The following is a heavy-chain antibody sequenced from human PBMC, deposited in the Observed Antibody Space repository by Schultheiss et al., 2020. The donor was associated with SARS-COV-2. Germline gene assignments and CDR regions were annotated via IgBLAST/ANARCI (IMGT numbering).Heavy chain of an antibody. CDR2: IIPIFGTA. Sequence: SVKVSCKASGGTFSSYAISWVRQAPGQGLEWMGGIIPIFGTANYAQKFQGRVTITEDESTSTAYMELSSLRSEDTAVYYCARVTVVPAPDRYGMDVWGQGTTVTVSS. J-gene: IGHJ6*02. CDR3: ARVTVVPAPDRYGMDV. V-gene: IGHV1-69*13. CDR1: GGTFSSYA. D-gene: IGHD2-2*01.